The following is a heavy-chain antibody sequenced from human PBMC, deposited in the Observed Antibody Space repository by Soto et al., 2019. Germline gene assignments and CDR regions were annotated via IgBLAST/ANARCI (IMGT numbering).Heavy chain of an antibody. J-gene: IGHJ4*02. CDR2: ISSSSSYI. CDR3: ARDSTRYCSGGSCYSYYFDY. CDR1: GFTFSSYS. D-gene: IGHD2-15*01. V-gene: IGHV3-21*01. Sequence: GGSLRLSCAASGFTFSSYSMNWVRQAPGKGLEWVSSISSSSSYIYYADSVKGRFTISRDNAKNSLYLQMNSLRAEDTAVYYCARDSTRYCSGGSCYSYYFDYWGQGTLVTVSS.